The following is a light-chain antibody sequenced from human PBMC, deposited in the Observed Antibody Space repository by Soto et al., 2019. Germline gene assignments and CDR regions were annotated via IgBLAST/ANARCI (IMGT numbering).Light chain of an antibody. J-gene: IGLJ1*01. CDR2: EVT. Sequence: QSALTQPPSASGSPGQSVAISCTGTSSDVGGYNFVSWYQQHPGKAPKLMIYEVTKRPSGVPDRFSGSKSGNTASLTVSGLQAEDEADYYCCSYAGNNIYVFVTGTKVTVL. CDR3: CSYAGNNIYV. V-gene: IGLV2-8*01. CDR1: SSDVGGYNF.